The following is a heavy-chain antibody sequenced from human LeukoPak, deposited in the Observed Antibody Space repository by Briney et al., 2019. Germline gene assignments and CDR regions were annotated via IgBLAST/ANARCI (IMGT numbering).Heavy chain of an antibody. Sequence: GESLKISCKGSGYSFTSYWIGWVRQMPGKGLEWMGIIYPGDSDTRYSPSFQGQVTISADKSISTAYLQWSSLKASDTAMYYCARSSVLWFGELLPIYFDYWGQGTLVTVSP. CDR2: IYPGDSDT. D-gene: IGHD3-10*01. CDR1: GYSFTSYW. J-gene: IGHJ4*02. V-gene: IGHV5-51*01. CDR3: ARSSVLWFGELLPIYFDY.